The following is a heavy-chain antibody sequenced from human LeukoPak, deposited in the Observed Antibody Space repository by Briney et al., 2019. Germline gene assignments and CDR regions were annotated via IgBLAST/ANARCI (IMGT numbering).Heavy chain of an antibody. J-gene: IGHJ6*02. D-gene: IGHD3-3*01. Sequence: PGGSLRLSCSASGFTFSYYAMHWVRQAAGKGLEFVSGISSNGGSTYYADSVKGRFTISRDSSKNTLYLQMNSLRAEDTAVYYCARGYYDFWSALSRGYYYGMDVWGQGTTVTVSS. V-gene: IGHV3-64*04. CDR3: ARGYYDFWSALSRGYYYGMDV. CDR2: ISSNGGST. CDR1: GFTFSYYA.